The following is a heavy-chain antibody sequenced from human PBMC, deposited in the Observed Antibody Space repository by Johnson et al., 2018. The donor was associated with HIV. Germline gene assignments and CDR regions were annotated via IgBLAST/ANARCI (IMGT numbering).Heavy chain of an antibody. Sequence: QVQLVESGGGLVQPGGSLRLSCAASGFTFSSYAMPWVRQAPGKGLEWVAVISYDGSNKYYADSVKGRFTISRDNSKNTLYLQMNSLRAEDTAVYYCARACRDGYTCDAFDIWGQGTMVTVSS. V-gene: IGHV3-30*14. CDR2: ISYDGSNK. J-gene: IGHJ3*02. CDR3: ARACRDGYTCDAFDI. D-gene: IGHD5-24*01. CDR1: GFTFSSYA.